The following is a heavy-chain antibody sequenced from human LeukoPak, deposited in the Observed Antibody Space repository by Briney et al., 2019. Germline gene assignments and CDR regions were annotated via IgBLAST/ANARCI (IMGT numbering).Heavy chain of an antibody. CDR1: GFTFDDYA. V-gene: IGHV3-9*01. CDR3: AKDIGYSYTYYFDY. CDR2: ISWNSGSI. Sequence: SLRLSCAASGFTFDDYAMHLVRQAPGKGLGLVSGISWNSGSIGYADSVKGRFTISRDNAKNSLYLQMNSLRAEDTALYYCAKDIGYSYTYYFDYWGQGTLVTVSS. J-gene: IGHJ4*02. D-gene: IGHD5-18*01.